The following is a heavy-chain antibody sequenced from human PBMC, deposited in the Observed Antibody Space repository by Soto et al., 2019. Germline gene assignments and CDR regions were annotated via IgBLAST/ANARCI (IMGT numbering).Heavy chain of an antibody. J-gene: IGHJ6*03. CDR3: ASVRQLVGYFYDYMDV. D-gene: IGHD6-6*01. CDR1: GYTFTNYG. V-gene: IGHV1-18*01. CDR2: ISAYNGDT. Sequence: QVQLLQSGAEVKKPGASVKVSCKASGYTFTNYGITWVRQAPGQGLEWMGWISAYNGDTHYTQRLQGRVTMTTDTSTSTAYMELRGMRADDTAVYYWASVRQLVGYFYDYMDVGGQGTTVTVSS.